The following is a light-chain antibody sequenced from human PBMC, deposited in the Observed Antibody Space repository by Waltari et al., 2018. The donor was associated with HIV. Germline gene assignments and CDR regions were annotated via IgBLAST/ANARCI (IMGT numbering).Light chain of an antibody. CDR1: NIGRQR. CDR2: DDR. J-gene: IGLJ2*01. Sequence: SYVLTQSPSVSVAPGQTARHTCGGRNIGRQRGNRYQQKPGQARVMVMYDDRDRPSGIPERFSGYNSDNTATLTIYSVEAGDEADYYCQVWDSSSDHRVLFAGGTKLTVL. CDR3: QVWDSSSDHRVL. V-gene: IGLV3-21*02.